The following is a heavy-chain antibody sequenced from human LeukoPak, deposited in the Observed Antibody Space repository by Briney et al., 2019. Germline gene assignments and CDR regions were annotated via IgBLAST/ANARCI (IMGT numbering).Heavy chain of an antibody. CDR1: GFTFNSYA. V-gene: IGHV3-23*01. D-gene: IGHD3-9*01. CDR2: ISGSGGST. J-gene: IGHJ4*02. Sequence: PGGSLRLSCAASGFTFNSYAMSWARQAPGKGLEWVSAISGSGGSTYYADPVKGRFTISRDNSKNTLYLQMNSLRAEDTAVYYCAKDQALRYFDWLYDYWGQGTLVTVSS. CDR3: AKDQALRYFDWLYDY.